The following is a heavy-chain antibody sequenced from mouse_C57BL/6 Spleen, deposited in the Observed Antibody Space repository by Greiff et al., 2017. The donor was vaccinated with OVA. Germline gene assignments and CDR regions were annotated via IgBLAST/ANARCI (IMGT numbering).Heavy chain of an antibody. J-gene: IGHJ4*01. V-gene: IGHV1-85*01. CDR2: IYPRDGST. Sequence: VQLQQSGPELVKPGASVKLSCTASGYTFTSYDINWVKQRPGQGLEWIGWIYPRDGSTKYNEKFKGKATLTVDTSSSTAYMELHSLTSEDSAVYFGAREGNYYGSSYDYAMDYWGQGTSVTVSS. D-gene: IGHD1-1*01. CDR1: GYTFTSYD. CDR3: AREGNYYGSSYDYAMDY.